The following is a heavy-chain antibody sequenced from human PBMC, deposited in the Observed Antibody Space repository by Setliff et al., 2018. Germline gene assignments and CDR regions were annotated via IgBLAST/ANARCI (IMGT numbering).Heavy chain of an antibody. CDR1: GASINSGTYY. Sequence: LSLTCTVSGASINSGTYYWAWIRQPPGKGLEWIGRIHYSGTTYYNASLKSRVTMSVDTSKNQFSLNLSSVTAADTAVYYCARDKGDGYGVDAYAGGGFDIWGQGTMVTVS. CDR3: ARDKGDGYGVDAYAGGGFDI. CDR2: IHYSGTT. J-gene: IGHJ3*02. D-gene: IGHD4-17*01. V-gene: IGHV4-39*02.